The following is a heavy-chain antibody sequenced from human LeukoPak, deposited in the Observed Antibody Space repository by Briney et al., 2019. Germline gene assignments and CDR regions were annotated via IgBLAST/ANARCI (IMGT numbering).Heavy chain of an antibody. V-gene: IGHV3-48*01. CDR3: AREAITIFGVVRTQTTYGPHRFDP. CDR1: GFTFSSYS. D-gene: IGHD3-3*01. Sequence: PGGPLRLSCAASGFTFSSYSMNWVRQAPGKGLEWVSYISSSSSTIYYADSVKGRFTISRDNAKNSLYLQMNSLRAEDTAVYYCAREAITIFGVVRTQTTYGPHRFDPWGQGTLVTVSS. CDR2: ISSSSSTI. J-gene: IGHJ5*02.